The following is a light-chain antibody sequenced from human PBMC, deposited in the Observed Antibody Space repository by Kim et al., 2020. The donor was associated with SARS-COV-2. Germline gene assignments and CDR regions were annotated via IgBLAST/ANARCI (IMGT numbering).Light chain of an antibody. CDR1: QVISSY. CDR3: QQLNSYGGT. CDR2: AAS. V-gene: IGKV1-9*01. Sequence: DIQLTQSPSFLSASVGDRVTITCRASQVISSYLAWYQQKPGKAPKLLIYAASTLQSGVPSRFSGSGSGADFTLTISSLQPEDCATYYCQQLNSYGGTFGPGTKVDIK. J-gene: IGKJ3*01.